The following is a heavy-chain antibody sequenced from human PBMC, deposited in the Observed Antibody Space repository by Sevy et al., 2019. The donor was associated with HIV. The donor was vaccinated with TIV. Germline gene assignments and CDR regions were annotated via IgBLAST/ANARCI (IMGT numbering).Heavy chain of an antibody. V-gene: IGHV1-18*04. CDR1: GYKVDMYG. CDR2: ISTYNGNT. D-gene: IGHD6-19*01. CDR3: ARATDMAVAGTGRYFDF. J-gene: IGHJ4*01. Sequence: ASVKVSCKISGYKVDMYGIAWVRQAPGQGLEWMGWISTYNGNTNYAQNFQGIVTMTTDTSTSVVYMELGGLRPDDTAVYYCARATDMAVAGTGRYFDFWGQGTLVTVSS.